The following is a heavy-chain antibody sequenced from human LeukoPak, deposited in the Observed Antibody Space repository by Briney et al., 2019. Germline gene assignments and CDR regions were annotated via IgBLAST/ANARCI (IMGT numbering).Heavy chain of an antibody. Sequence: ASVKVSCKASGYTFTSHGISWVRQAPGQGLEWMGWISAYNGNTNYAQKLQGRVTMTTDTSTSTAYMELRSLRSDDTAVYYCASEISGTDEGDYWGQGTLVTVSS. D-gene: IGHD1-1*01. V-gene: IGHV1-18*01. CDR2: ISAYNGNT. J-gene: IGHJ4*02. CDR3: ASEISGTDEGDY. CDR1: GYTFTSHG.